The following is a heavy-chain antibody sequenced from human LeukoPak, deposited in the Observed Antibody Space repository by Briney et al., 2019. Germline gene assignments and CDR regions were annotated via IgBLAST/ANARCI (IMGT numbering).Heavy chain of an antibody. CDR2: ISWNSGSI. CDR1: GFTFDDYA. CDR3: AKVHYYENAFDI. J-gene: IGHJ3*02. D-gene: IGHD3-22*01. Sequence: GRSLRLSCAASGFTFDDYAMHWVRQAPGKGLEWVSGISWNSGSIGYADSVKGRFTISRDNAKNSLYLQMNSLRAEDTALYYCAKVHYYENAFDIWGQGTMVTVSS. V-gene: IGHV3-9*01.